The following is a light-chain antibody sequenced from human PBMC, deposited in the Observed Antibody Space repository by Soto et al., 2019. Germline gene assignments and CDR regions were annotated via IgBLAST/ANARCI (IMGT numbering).Light chain of an antibody. CDR1: SDDVGAYNS. CDR2: KGT. Sequence: QLVLAQPASVSGSPGQSITISCTGTSDDVGAYNSVSWYQQLPHKAPQVILYKGTQRPSGVSSRFSGSTSGNAASLTISGLQADDEADYFCCSSAPESTYVFVTGTKVTVL. J-gene: IGLJ1*01. CDR3: CSSAPESTYV. V-gene: IGLV2-23*01.